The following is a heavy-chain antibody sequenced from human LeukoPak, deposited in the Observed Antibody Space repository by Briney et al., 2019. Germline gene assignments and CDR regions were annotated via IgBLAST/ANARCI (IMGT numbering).Heavy chain of an antibody. D-gene: IGHD3-16*01. J-gene: IGHJ4*02. CDR3: ARGGTYYDY. Sequence: ETLSLTCTVSGGSISSYYWSWVRQAPGKGLEWVSVTHSADNTYYADSVKGRFTISRDNSKNTLFLQMNSLRVEDTAVYYCARGGTYYDYWGQGTLVTVSS. CDR2: THSADNT. CDR1: GGSISSYY. V-gene: IGHV3-53*01.